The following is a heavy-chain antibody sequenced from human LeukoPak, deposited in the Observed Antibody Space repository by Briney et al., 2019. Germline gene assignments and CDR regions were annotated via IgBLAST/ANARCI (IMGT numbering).Heavy chain of an antibody. CDR3: ARTPSWSGYYWAAFYFDY. J-gene: IGHJ4*02. V-gene: IGHV4-59*01. Sequence: SETLSLTCTVSGGSISSYYWSWIRQPPGKGLEWIGYIYYSGSTNYNPSLKSRVTISVDTSKNQFSLKLSSVTAAGTAVYYCARTPSWSGYYWAAFYFDYWGQGTWSPSPQ. CDR2: IYYSGST. CDR1: GGSISSYY. D-gene: IGHD3-3*01.